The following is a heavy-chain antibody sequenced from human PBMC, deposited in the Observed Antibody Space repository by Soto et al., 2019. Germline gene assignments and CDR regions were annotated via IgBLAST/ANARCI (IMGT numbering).Heavy chain of an antibody. D-gene: IGHD2-15*01. CDR3: ASGFGSGARFDY. CDR1: GYSFAGYW. Sequence: PGESLKISCKGSGYSFAGYWITWVRQKPGKGLEWMGRIDPSDSQTYYSPSFRGHVTISVTKSITTVFLQWSSLKASDTAMYYCASGFGSGARFDYWGQGTLVTVSS. CDR2: IDPSDSQT. V-gene: IGHV5-10-1*01. J-gene: IGHJ4*02.